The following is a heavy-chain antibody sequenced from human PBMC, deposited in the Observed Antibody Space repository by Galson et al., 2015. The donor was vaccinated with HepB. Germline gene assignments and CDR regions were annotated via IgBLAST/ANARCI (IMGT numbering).Heavy chain of an antibody. D-gene: IGHD6-13*01. J-gene: IGHJ6*02. Sequence: SVKVSCKASGYTFTGYYMNWVRQAPGQGLEWMGWINTNSGGTNYAQKFQGRVTMTRDTSISTAYMELSRLRSDDTAVYYCASKAAAGTSNYYYSRDVWGQGTSVTVSS. V-gene: IGHV1-2*02. CDR2: INTNSGGT. CDR3: ASKAAAGTSNYYYSRDV. CDR1: GYTFTGYY.